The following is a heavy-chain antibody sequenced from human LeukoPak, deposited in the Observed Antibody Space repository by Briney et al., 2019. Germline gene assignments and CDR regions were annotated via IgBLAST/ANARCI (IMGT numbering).Heavy chain of an antibody. CDR2: IYYSGST. Sequence: SETLSLTCTVSGGSIRSGGYYWSWIRQHPGKGLEWIGNIYYSGSTSYNPSLKSRLTISVDTSKNQFSLKLNSVTAADTAVYYCARGASNYGSFWFDPWGQGTLVTVSS. V-gene: IGHV4-31*03. D-gene: IGHD4-11*01. CDR3: ARGASNYGSFWFDP. CDR1: GGSIRSGGYY. J-gene: IGHJ5*02.